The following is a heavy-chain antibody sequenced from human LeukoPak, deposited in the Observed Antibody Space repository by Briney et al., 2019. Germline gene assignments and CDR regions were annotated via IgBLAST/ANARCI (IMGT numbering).Heavy chain of an antibody. V-gene: IGHV3-48*03. CDR3: ARDRGYSSSWGYYYYHGMDV. Sequence: PGGSLRLSCAASGFTFSSYEMNWVRQAPGKGLEWVSYISSSGSTIYYADSVKGRFTISRDNAKNSLYLQMNSLRAEDTAVYYCARDRGYSSSWGYYYYHGMDVWGQGTTVTVSS. CDR1: GFTFSSYE. CDR2: ISSSGSTI. J-gene: IGHJ6*02. D-gene: IGHD6-13*01.